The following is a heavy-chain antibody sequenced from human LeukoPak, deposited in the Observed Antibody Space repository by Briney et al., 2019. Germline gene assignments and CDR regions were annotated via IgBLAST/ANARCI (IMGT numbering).Heavy chain of an antibody. J-gene: IGHJ4*02. D-gene: IGHD3-22*01. CDR1: GFTFSSYA. Sequence: GGSLRLSCAASGFTFSSYAMSWVRQAPGKGLEWVSAISGSGGSTYYADSVKGRFTISRDNSKNTLYLQMNSLRAEDTAVYYCAKGRDYYDSSGYYWDYWGQGTLVTVSS. CDR2: ISGSGGST. V-gene: IGHV3-23*01. CDR3: AKGRDYYDSSGYYWDY.